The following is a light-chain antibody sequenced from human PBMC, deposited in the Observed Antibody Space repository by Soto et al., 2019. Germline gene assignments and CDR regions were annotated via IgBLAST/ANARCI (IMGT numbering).Light chain of an antibody. CDR2: DAS. V-gene: IGKV3-20*01. CDR1: QSVSSY. Sequence: DIEMTQAPCSLSASVGDRGTITCRASQSVSSYLAWYQQKHGQAPRLLIYDASNRATGIPDRFSGSGYGTDFNLTISRLEPEDLASYHCQQYVSTPWTFGQGTKVDIK. CDR3: QQYVSTPWT. J-gene: IGKJ1*01.